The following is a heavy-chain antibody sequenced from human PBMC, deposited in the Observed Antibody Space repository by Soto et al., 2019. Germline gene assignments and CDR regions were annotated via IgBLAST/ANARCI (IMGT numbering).Heavy chain of an antibody. CDR3: ARNLYCSGGSCPWGY. J-gene: IGHJ4*02. V-gene: IGHV3-48*01. CDR2: ISSGGVTI. D-gene: IGHD2-15*01. Sequence: EVQLVESGGGLVQPGGSLRLSCAASGFTFSSYSMNWVRQTPGKGLEWVSYISSGGVTIYYADSVKGRFTVSRDNAKDSLSLQMNSLRAEDTAVYYCARNLYCSGGSCPWGYWGQGNLVTVSS. CDR1: GFTFSSYS.